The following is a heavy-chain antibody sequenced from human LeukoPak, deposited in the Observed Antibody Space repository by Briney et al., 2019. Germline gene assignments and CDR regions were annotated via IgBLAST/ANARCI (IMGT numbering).Heavy chain of an antibody. V-gene: IGHV3-23*01. Sequence: GGSLRLSCAASGFTFSSYAMSWVRQAPGKGPEWVSTISGNGRSTYYGDSVKGRFTISRDNSKNTLSLQMNSLRAEDTAVYYCAKEYYVLLVYALGGSFDYWGRGTLVTVSS. CDR2: ISGNGRST. D-gene: IGHD2-8*02. CDR3: AKEYYVLLVYALGGSFDY. CDR1: GFTFSSYA. J-gene: IGHJ4*02.